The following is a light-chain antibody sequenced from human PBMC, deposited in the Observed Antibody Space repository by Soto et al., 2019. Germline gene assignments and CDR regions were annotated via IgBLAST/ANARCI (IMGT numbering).Light chain of an antibody. CDR1: SSDVGGYNY. J-gene: IGLJ1*01. V-gene: IGLV2-8*01. Sequence: QSALTQPPSASGSPGQPVTISCTGTSSDVGGYNYVSWYQQHPGKAPKLMIYEVSKRPSGVPDRFSGSKSGNTASLTVSGFQAEDEADYYCSSYAGSNNFYGFGIGTKATVL. CDR3: SSYAGSNNFYG. CDR2: EVS.